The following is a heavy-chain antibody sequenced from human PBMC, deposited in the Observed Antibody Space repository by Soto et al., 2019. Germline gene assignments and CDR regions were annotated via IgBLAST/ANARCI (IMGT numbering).Heavy chain of an antibody. CDR1: GFTFSNYE. CDR2: IGTRGRTI. J-gene: IGHJ6*02. V-gene: IGHV3-48*03. D-gene: IGHD4-4*01. Sequence: LRLSCAASGFTFSNYEMNWVRQAPGKGLEWVSYIGTRGRTIYYADSVKGRFTISRDNAKNSLYLQMNSLRAEDTAVYYCARDPAIYSGKFDYGLDVWGQGTTVTV. CDR3: ARDPAIYSGKFDYGLDV.